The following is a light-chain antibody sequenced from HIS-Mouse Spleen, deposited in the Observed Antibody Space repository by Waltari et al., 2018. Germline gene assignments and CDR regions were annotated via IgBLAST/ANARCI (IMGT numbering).Light chain of an antibody. CDR2: EDS. Sequence: SYELTQPPSVSVSPGQTARITCPGDAFPKKYAYWYQQKSGQAPVLVIYEDSKRPSGIPERFSGPSSGTMATLTISGAQVEDEADYYCYSTDSSGNHVVFGGGTKLTVL. CDR1: AFPKKY. CDR3: YSTDSSGNHVV. J-gene: IGLJ2*01. V-gene: IGLV3-10*01.